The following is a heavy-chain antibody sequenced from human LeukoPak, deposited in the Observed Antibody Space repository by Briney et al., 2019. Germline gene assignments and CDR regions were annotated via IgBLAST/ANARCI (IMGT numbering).Heavy chain of an antibody. CDR1: GDSFDSYA. CDR3: TRERERSCRSGY. D-gene: IGHD6-19*01. V-gene: IGHV3-43*02. Sequence: PGGSLTLSCAASGDSFDSYAMHWVRQAPGQGLEWVSLISGDGGSTYYADSVKGRFTISRDNIKNSVYLQMNSLTPEDTSLYYCTRERERSCRSGYWGQGTLVTVSS. J-gene: IGHJ4*02. CDR2: ISGDGGST.